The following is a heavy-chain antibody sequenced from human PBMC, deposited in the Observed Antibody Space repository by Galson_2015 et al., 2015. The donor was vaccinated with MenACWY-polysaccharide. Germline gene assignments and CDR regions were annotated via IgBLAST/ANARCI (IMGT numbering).Heavy chain of an antibody. J-gene: IGHJ6*02. CDR1: GFTSSNYG. CDR3: AKRIVLPGGVGWAYGLDG. Sequence: SLRLSCAASGFTSSNYGMTWVRQRPGKGLEWVSTTTVGGSYTYYADSVKGRFTVSRDNSENTLFLQMNSLRAEDTAVYYCAKRIVLPGGVGWAYGLDGWGQGTAVTVSS. V-gene: IGHV3-23*01. D-gene: IGHD2/OR15-2a*01. CDR2: TTVGGSYT.